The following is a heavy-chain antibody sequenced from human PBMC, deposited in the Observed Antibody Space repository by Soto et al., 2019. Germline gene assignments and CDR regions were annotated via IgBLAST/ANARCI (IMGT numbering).Heavy chain of an antibody. Sequence: NFANYWVGWLRKMPGKGLEWMEIIYPGDSGTGYSPSFQCQVTISADKSNNTAYLQWSSLNASDPAMYYYAIPVSGGSGCYGVGNWFGPWGQRTLVSVYS. CDR1: NFANYW. CDR2: IYPGDSGT. D-gene: IGHD6-19*01. V-gene: IGHV5-51*01. CDR3: AIPVSGGSGCYGVGNWFGP. J-gene: IGHJ5*02.